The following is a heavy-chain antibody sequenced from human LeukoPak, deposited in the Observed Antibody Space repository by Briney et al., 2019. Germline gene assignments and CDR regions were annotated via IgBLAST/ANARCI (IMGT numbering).Heavy chain of an antibody. Sequence: ASVKVSCKASGYTFTGYYMHWVRQAPGQGLEWTGWINPNSGGTNYAQKFQGRVTMTRDTSISTAYMELSRLRSDDTAVYYCARDLYYDSSGGSCFDYWGQGTLVTVSS. CDR2: INPNSGGT. CDR1: GYTFTGYY. J-gene: IGHJ4*02. D-gene: IGHD3-22*01. V-gene: IGHV1-2*02. CDR3: ARDLYYDSSGGSCFDY.